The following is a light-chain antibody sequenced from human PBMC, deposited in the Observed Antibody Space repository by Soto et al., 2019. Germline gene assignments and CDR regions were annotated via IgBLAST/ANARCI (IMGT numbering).Light chain of an antibody. V-gene: IGKV3-11*01. Sequence: EIVLTQSPATLSLSPGERATLSCRASQSVSSYLAWYQQKPGQAPRLLIYDASNRATGIPARFSGSGSGPDFTLTISSLEPEDFALYYCQQRSNCPPHFGGGNKVEIK. J-gene: IGKJ4*01. CDR1: QSVSSY. CDR2: DAS. CDR3: QQRSNCPPH.